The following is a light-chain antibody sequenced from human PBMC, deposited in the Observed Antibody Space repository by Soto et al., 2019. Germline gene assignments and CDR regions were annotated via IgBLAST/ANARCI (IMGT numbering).Light chain of an antibody. V-gene: IGKV3-20*01. CDR2: GGS. CDR1: QSVGSRW. CDR3: QQYSSSRT. Sequence: EIVLTQSPGTVSLSPGERATLSCRASQSVGSRWLAWYQQRPGQASRVVIYGGSYRATGIPDRFSGSGSGTEFTLTSSRLGPEDFAVYYCQQYSSSRTFGQGTKVEMK. J-gene: IGKJ1*01.